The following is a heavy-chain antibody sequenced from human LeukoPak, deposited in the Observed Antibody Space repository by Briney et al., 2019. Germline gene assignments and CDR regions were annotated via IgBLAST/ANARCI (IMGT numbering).Heavy chain of an antibody. D-gene: IGHD5-24*01. CDR2: MNPNSGNT. CDR3: ARGPATFVWFDP. Sequence: ASVKVSCKASGYTFTSYDINWVRQAPGQGLEWMGWMNPNSGNTGYAQKFQGRVTITRNTSISTAYMELSSLRSEDTAVYYCARGPATFVWFDPWGQGTLVTVSS. CDR1: GYTFTSYD. J-gene: IGHJ5*02. V-gene: IGHV1-8*03.